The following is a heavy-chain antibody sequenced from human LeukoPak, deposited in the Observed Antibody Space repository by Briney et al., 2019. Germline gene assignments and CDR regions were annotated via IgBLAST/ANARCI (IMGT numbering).Heavy chain of an antibody. CDR1: GFTFSSYS. V-gene: IGHV3-21*04. J-gene: IGHJ4*02. Sequence: GGSLRLSCAASGFTFSSYSMNWVRQAPGKGLEWVSSISSSSSYIYYADSVKGRFTISRDNAKNSLYLQMNSLRAEDTAVYYCARRVAFGEYFEYWGQGTLVTVSS. CDR2: ISSSSSYI. D-gene: IGHD3-10*01. CDR3: ARRVAFGEYFEY.